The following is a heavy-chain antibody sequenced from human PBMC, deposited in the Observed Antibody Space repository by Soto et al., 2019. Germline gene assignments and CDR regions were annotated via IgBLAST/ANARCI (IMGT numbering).Heavy chain of an antibody. Sequence: QVQLQESGPGLAKPSQTLSLTCTVSGGSISSGDYYWSWIRQPPGKGLEWIGYIYYSGSTYYNPSLRRRVTISVDTSKKQFSLKLSSVTAADTAVYYCARPLNGYDSSGYNAFDSWGQGTMVTVSS. J-gene: IGHJ3*02. CDR1: GGSISSGDYY. V-gene: IGHV4-30-4*01. D-gene: IGHD3-22*01. CDR3: ARPLNGYDSSGYNAFDS. CDR2: IYYSGST.